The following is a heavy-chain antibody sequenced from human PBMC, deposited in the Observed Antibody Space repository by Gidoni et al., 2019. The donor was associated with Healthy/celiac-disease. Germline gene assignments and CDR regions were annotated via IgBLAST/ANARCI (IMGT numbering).Heavy chain of an antibody. J-gene: IGHJ4*02. CDR2: MNPNSGNT. Sequence: QVQLVQSGAEVKKPGASVKVSCKASGYTFTSYDINWVRQATGQGLEWMGWMNPNSGNTGYAQKFQGRVTMTRNTSISTAYMELSSLRSEDTAVYYCARGSITMIVVVTNPDFDYWGQGTLVTVSS. D-gene: IGHD3-22*01. CDR1: GYTFTSYD. V-gene: IGHV1-8*01. CDR3: ARGSITMIVVVTNPDFDY.